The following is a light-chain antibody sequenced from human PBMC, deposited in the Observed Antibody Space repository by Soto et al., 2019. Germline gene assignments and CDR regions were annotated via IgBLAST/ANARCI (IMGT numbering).Light chain of an antibody. CDR3: SSYAGTNNLI. CDR2: EVN. V-gene: IGLV2-8*01. CDR1: SSDVGGYNY. J-gene: IGLJ2*01. Sequence: QSVLTQPTSASGSPGQSVTISCTGTSSDVGGYNYVSWYQQHPGKAPKLMIYEVNKRPSGVPDRFSGSKSANTASLTVSGLQAEDEADYYCSSYAGTNNLIFGGGTKLTVL.